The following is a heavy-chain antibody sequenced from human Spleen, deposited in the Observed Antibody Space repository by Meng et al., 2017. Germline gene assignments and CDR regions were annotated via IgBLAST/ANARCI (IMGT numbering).Heavy chain of an antibody. D-gene: IGHD1-26*01. CDR3: ARRAVGDY. Sequence: QVQLVQAGAEVKKPGGSVKGSCTAFGYPFTCYYMHCVRQAPGQGLEWMGWINPDNGDTNYAQDLQGRVTMTTDTSTSAAYMALRSLRSDETAMYYSARRAVGDYWGQGTLVTVSS. V-gene: IGHV1-18*04. CDR2: INPDNGDT. CDR1: GYPFTCYY. J-gene: IGHJ4*02.